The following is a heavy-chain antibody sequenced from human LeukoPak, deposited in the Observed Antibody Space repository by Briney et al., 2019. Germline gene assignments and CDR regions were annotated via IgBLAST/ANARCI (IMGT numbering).Heavy chain of an antibody. CDR3: ARAYNWNSFDY. CDR1: GYTFTTYG. V-gene: IGHV1-69*13. J-gene: IGHJ4*02. Sequence: ASVKVSCKASGYTFTTYGISWVRQAPGQGLEWMGGIIPIFGTANYAQKFQGRVTITADESTSTAYMELSSLRSEDTAVYYCARAYNWNSFDYWGQGTLVTVSS. CDR2: IIPIFGTA. D-gene: IGHD1-1*01.